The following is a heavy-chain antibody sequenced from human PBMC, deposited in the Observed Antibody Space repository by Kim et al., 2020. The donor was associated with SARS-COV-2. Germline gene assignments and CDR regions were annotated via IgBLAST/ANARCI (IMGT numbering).Heavy chain of an antibody. CDR3: AINGDYYGSGSYYNPLGGFDY. Sequence: SVKVSCKASGGTFSSYAISWVRQAPGQGLEWMGGIIPIFGTANYAQKFQGRVTITADESTSTAYMELSSLRSEDTAVYYCAINGDYYGSGSYYNPLGGFDYWGQGTLVTVSS. J-gene: IGHJ4*02. CDR2: IIPIFGTA. V-gene: IGHV1-69*13. CDR1: GGTFSSYA. D-gene: IGHD3-10*01.